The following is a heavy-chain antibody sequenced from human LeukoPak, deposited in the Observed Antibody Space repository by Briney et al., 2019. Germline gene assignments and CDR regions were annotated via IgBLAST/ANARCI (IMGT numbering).Heavy chain of an antibody. V-gene: IGHV4-34*01. J-gene: IGHJ6*03. Sequence: SETLSLTCAVYGGSFSGYYWSWIRQPPGKGLEWIGEINHSGSTNYNPSLKSRVTISVDTSKNQFSPKLSSVTAADTAVYYCARHKGYCSSTSCYIGGRGYYYYYMDVWGKGTTVTVSS. CDR3: ARHKGYCSSTSCYIGGRGYYYYYMDV. CDR1: GGSFSGYY. CDR2: INHSGST. D-gene: IGHD2-2*02.